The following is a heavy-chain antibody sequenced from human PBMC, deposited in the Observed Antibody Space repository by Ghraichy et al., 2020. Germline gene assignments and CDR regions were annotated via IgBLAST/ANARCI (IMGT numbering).Heavy chain of an antibody. V-gene: IGHV4-30-2*01. CDR2: IYHSGST. J-gene: IGHJ5*02. CDR3: ARVWGGNKYCSSTSCYGNWFDP. Sequence: SETLSLTCAVSGGSISSGGYSWSWIRQPPGKGLEWIGYIYHSGSTYYNPSLKSRVTISVDRSKNQFSLKLSSVTAADTAVYYCARVWGGNKYCSSTSCYGNWFDPWGQGTLVTVSS. D-gene: IGHD2-2*01. CDR1: GGSISSGGYS.